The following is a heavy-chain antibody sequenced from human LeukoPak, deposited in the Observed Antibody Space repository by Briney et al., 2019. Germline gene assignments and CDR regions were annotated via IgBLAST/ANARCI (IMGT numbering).Heavy chain of an antibody. D-gene: IGHD4-11*01. CDR2: INLNSGGT. CDR1: GYTFTGYY. V-gene: IGHV1-2*02. J-gene: IGHJ6*03. Sequence: EASVKVSCKASGYTFTGYYMHWVRQAPGQGLEWMGWINLNSGGTNYAQKFQGRVTMTRDTSISTAYMELSRLRSDDTAVYYCARVHHPTVTTPYYYYYMDVWGKGTTVTVSS. CDR3: ARVHHPTVTTPYYYYYMDV.